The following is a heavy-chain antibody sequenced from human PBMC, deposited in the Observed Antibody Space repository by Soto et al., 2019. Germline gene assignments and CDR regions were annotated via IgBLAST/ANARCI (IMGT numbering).Heavy chain of an antibody. V-gene: IGHV5-51*01. D-gene: IGHD3-10*01. CDR3: ARPNYYDSGS. Sequence: PGESLKISCKGFGYSFSDYWIAWVRQMPGKGLESMGIIYPRDSDTRYSPSFQGQVTISADKSISTAYLQWNSLKASDTAIYYCARPNYYDSGSWGQGTLVTVSS. CDR1: GYSFSDYW. CDR2: IYPRDSDT. J-gene: IGHJ5*02.